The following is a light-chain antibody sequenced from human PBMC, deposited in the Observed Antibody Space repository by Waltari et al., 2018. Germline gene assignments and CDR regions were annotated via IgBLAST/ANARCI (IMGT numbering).Light chain of an antibody. CDR3: CSYTRSNYVT. Sequence: QSALTQPASESGSPGQSLPLSCTGTTSHVGSYNIVPWYQQYPGKAPKVVVYEVSKRPSGVSNRFSGSKAGNTASLTISGLQAEDEADYYCCSYTRSNYVTFGGGTKVTVL. CDR1: TSHVGSYNI. J-gene: IGLJ2*01. CDR2: EVS. V-gene: IGLV2-23*02.